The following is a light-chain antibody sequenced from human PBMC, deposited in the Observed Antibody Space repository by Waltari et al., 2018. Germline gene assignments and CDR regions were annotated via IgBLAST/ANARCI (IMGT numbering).Light chain of an antibody. V-gene: IGLV2-14*01. J-gene: IGLJ2*01. Sequence: QSALTQPASVSGSPGQSVTIFCAGTSIYVGGYNSVSWYQEHPGQAPRVIIYDVSDRPSGVSDRFSGSKSGNTASLTISGLQAEDEADYYCSSQSSNDVVLFGGGTKLTVL. CDR1: SIYVGGYNS. CDR3: SSQSSNDVVL. CDR2: DVS.